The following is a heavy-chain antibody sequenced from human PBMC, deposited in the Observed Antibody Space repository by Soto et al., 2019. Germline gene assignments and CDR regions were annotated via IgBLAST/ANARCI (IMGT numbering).Heavy chain of an antibody. J-gene: IGHJ5*02. D-gene: IGHD5-18*01. CDR1: GGSISSSSYY. V-gene: IGHV4-39*01. CDR3: ASGYSYPNWFDP. Sequence: LSLTCTVSGGSISSSSYYWGWIRQPPGKGLEWIGSIYYSGSTYYNPSLKSRVTISVDTSKNQFSLKLSSVTAADTAVYYCASGYSYPNWFDPWGQGTLVTVSS. CDR2: IYYSGST.